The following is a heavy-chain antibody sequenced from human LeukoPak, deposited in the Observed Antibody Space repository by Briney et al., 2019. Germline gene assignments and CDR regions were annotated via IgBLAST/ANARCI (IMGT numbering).Heavy chain of an antibody. D-gene: IGHD3-16*01. Sequence: ASVKVSCKASGYTFTSYDINWVRQATGQGLEWMGWMNPNSGNTGYAQKFQGRVTITRNTSISTAYMELSSLRSEDTAVYFWAREGGAMAYYFDYWGQGTLVTVSS. V-gene: IGHV1-8*03. CDR3: AREGGAMAYYFDY. CDR1: GYTFTSYD. J-gene: IGHJ4*02. CDR2: MNPNSGNT.